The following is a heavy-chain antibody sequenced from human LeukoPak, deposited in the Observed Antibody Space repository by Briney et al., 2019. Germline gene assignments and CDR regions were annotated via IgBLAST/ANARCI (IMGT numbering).Heavy chain of an antibody. CDR1: GYTFTGYG. Sequence: ASVKVSCKASGYTFTGYGISWVRQAPGQGLEWMGWISAYNGNTNYAQKLQGRVTMTTDTSTSTAYMELRSLRSDDTAVYYCARDSACSSTSCYYYYYGMDVWGQGTTVTVSS. D-gene: IGHD2-2*01. CDR3: ARDSACSSTSCYYYYYGMDV. J-gene: IGHJ6*02. V-gene: IGHV1-18*01. CDR2: ISAYNGNT.